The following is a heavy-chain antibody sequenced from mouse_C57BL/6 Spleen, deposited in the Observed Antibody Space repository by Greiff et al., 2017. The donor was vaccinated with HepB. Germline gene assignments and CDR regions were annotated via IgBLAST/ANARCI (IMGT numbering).Heavy chain of an antibody. CDR3: TRSYYYGSSYEDWYFDV. V-gene: IGHV1-15*01. D-gene: IGHD1-1*01. CDR1: GYTFTDYE. J-gene: IGHJ1*03. Sequence: LVESGAELVRPGASVTLSCKASGYTFTDYEMHWVKQTPVHGLEWIGAIDPETGGTAYNQKFKGKAILTADKSSSKAYMELRSLTSEDSAVYYCTRSYYYGSSYEDWYFDVWGTGTTVTVSS. CDR2: IDPETGGT.